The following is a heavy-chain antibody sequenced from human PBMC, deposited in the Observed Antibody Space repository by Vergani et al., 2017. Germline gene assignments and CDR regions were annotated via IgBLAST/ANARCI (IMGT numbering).Heavy chain of an antibody. CDR2: ISSSSSYI. CDR1: GFTFSSYS. CDR3: ARDQSWAGFDP. Sequence: EVQLVESGGGLVKPGGSLRLSCAASGFTFSSYSMHWVRQAPGKGLEWVSSISSSSSYIYYADSVKGRFTISRDNAKNSLYLQMTSLRAEDTAVYYCARDQSWAGFDPWGQGTLVTVSS. V-gene: IGHV3-21*01. D-gene: IGHD1-26*01. J-gene: IGHJ5*02.